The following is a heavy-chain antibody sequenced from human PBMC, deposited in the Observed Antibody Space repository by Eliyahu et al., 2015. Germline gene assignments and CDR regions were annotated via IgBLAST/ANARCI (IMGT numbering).Heavy chain of an antibody. Sequence: EVQLLESGGGLVQPGGSLRLSCAASGFPFSPHAMSWVRQAPGKGLEWVSSISGSGGSTYYADSVKGRFTISRDNSKNTAVYYCAKVRVVGFLEWSSDQFDYWGQGTLVTVSS. V-gene: IGHV3-23*01. CDR3: DQFDY. CDR2: ISGSGGST. J-gene: IGHJ4*02. CDR1: GFPFSPHA. D-gene: IGHD3-3*01.